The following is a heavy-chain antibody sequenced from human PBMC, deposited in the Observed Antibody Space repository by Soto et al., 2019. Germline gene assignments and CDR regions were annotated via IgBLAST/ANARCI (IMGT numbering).Heavy chain of an antibody. J-gene: IGHJ4*02. D-gene: IGHD2-2*01. CDR3: ARGSGIAVIPGELEDVHYDY. V-gene: IGHV4-34*01. CDR2: ISQSGST. CDR1: GQSFSGHT. Sequence: QVQLQQWGAGLLKPSETLSLTCAVYGQSFSGHTWSWIRQSPGKGLEWIGEISQSGSTYYNPSLNTRVTISADTSNNHFSRTLNSVTAAHTGVFYCARGSGIAVIPGELEDVHYDYWGQGTLVSFSS.